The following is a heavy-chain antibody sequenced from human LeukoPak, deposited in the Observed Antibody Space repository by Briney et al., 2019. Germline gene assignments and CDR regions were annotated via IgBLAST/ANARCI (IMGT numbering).Heavy chain of an antibody. J-gene: IGHJ5*02. CDR2: IIPIFGTA. CDR3: AGSPYNWGSDP. D-gene: IGHD7-27*01. Sequence: SVKVSCKASGGTFSSYAISWVRQAPGQGLEWMGGIIPIFGTANYAQKLQGRVTMTTDTSTSTAYMELRSLRSDDTAVYYCAGSPYNWGSDPWGQGTLVTVSS. CDR1: GGTFSSYA. V-gene: IGHV1-69*05.